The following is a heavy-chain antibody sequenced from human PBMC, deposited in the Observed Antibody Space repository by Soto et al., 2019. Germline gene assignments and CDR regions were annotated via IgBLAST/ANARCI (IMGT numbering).Heavy chain of an antibody. CDR3: AKDCSGASCGFDI. CDR1: GYTFGKYG. CDR2: ISVYHGNT. Sequence: QVQLVQSGTEVKKPGASVKVSCKASGYTFGKYGISWVRQAPGQGLEWGGWISVYHGNTVHAQKFRGRVNMTTDTQTSTAYMELGSLKSDDTAIYYCAKDCSGASCGFDIWGQGTLVTVSS. J-gene: IGHJ4*02. D-gene: IGHD2-15*01. V-gene: IGHV1-18*01.